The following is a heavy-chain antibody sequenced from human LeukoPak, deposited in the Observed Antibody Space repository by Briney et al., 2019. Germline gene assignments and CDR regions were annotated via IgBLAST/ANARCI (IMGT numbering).Heavy chain of an antibody. CDR3: AKDMSPQDYGVFDY. Sequence: GGSLRLSCAASGFTFSSYWMSWVRQAPGKGLEWVANVKQDGSEKYYVDSVKGRFTISRDNAKNSLYLQMNSLRAEDTALYYCAKDMSPQDYGVFDYWGQGTLVTVSS. J-gene: IGHJ4*02. V-gene: IGHV3-7*03. CDR1: GFTFSSYW. CDR2: VKQDGSEK. D-gene: IGHD4-17*01.